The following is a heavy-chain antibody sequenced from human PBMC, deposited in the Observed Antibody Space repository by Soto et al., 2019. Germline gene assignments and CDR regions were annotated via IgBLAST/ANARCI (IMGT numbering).Heavy chain of an antibody. J-gene: IGHJ4*02. CDR1: GDSVSSNSAA. D-gene: IGHD3-16*02. CDR2: TYYRSKWYN. V-gene: IGHV6-1*01. Sequence: SQTLSLTFAISGDSVSSNSAAWNWIRQSPSRGLEWLGRTYYRSKWYNDYSVSVKSRITINPDTSKNQFSLQLNSVTPEDTAVYYCARQGDRSYRYMGSLYYWGQGTLVTVS. CDR3: ARQGDRSYRYMGSLYY.